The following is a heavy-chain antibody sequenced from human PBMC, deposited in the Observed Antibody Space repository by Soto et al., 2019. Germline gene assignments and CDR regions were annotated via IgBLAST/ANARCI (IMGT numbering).Heavy chain of an antibody. CDR1: GLTISGKKY. Sequence: DVQLVESGGGLIQPGESLRLSCAAFGLTISGKKYVAWVRQAPGKGLEWVSALYDVDGSFYADSVKGRFTTSSDSSKTTVYLQMHDLRPDDTAVYYCATWHEREHAYDVWGQVTTVTVSS. CDR3: ATWHEREHAYDV. J-gene: IGHJ3*01. CDR2: LYDVDGS. V-gene: IGHV3-53*01. D-gene: IGHD1-1*01.